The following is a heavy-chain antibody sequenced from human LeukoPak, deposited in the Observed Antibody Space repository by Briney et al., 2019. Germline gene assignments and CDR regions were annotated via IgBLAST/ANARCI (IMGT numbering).Heavy chain of an antibody. V-gene: IGHV4-30-4*01. J-gene: IGHJ4*02. D-gene: IGHD1-26*01. CDR3: ARIDPYYYFDC. CDR2: IYYSGST. CDR1: GGSISSGDYY. Sequence: SETLSLTCTVSGGSISSGDYYWSWIRQPPGKGLEWIGYIYYSGSTYYNPSLKSRVTISVDTSKNQFSLKLSSVTAADTAVYYCARIDPYYYFDCWGQGTLVTVPS.